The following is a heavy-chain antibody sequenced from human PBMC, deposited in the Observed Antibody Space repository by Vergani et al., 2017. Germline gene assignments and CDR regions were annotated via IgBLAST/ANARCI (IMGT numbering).Heavy chain of an antibody. V-gene: IGHV4-59*01. D-gene: IGHD4-17*01. J-gene: IGHJ6*02. CDR2: IYYSGST. Sequence: QVQLQESGPGLVKPSETLSLTCTVSGGSISSYYWSWIRQPPGKGLEWIGYIYYSGSTNYNPSFKSRVTISVDTSKNQFSLKLSSVTAADTAVYYCARGSTVTYYYYYGMDVWGQGTTVTVSS. CDR3: ARGSTVTYYYYYGMDV. CDR1: GGSISSYY.